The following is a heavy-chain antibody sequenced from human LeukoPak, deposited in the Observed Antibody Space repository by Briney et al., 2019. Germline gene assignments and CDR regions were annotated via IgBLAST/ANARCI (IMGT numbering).Heavy chain of an antibody. CDR1: GFTFSSYA. CDR2: ISSSGGST. V-gene: IGHV3-23*01. J-gene: IGHJ3*02. CDR3: AKDRSSSGWYSAFDI. D-gene: IGHD6-19*01. Sequence: GGSLRLSCAASGFTFSSYAMSWVRQAPGKGLEWVSAISSSGGSTYYADSVKGRFTISRDNSKNTLYLQMNSLRAEDTAVYYCAKDRSSSGWYSAFDIWGQGTMVTVSS.